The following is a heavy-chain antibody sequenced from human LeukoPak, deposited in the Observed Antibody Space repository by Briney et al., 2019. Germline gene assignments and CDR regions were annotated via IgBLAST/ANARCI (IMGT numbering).Heavy chain of an antibody. Sequence: GESLKISCKASGYSFTSYWIGWVRQMPGKGLEWMGIIYPGDSDSRFSPSFQGQVTISVDKSISTAYLQWSSLKASDTAMYYCAGKVGSSLPYGFFNSWGQGTLVTVSS. CDR2: IYPGDSDS. CDR1: GYSFTSYW. CDR3: AGKVGSSLPYGFFNS. D-gene: IGHD4-17*01. J-gene: IGHJ4*02. V-gene: IGHV5-51*01.